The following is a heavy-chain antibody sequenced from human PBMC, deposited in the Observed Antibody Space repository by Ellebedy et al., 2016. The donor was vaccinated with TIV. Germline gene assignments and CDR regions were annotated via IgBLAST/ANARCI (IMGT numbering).Heavy chain of an antibody. D-gene: IGHD4-17*01. Sequence: GESLKISCAASGFSFRSYWMTWVRQAPGKGLEWVANINQDATKTFYVDSVEGRFTISRDNAKNSLFLQMNSLRAEDTAVYYCATDGSYGDYLSPAHAFVMWGQGTLVSVSS. J-gene: IGHJ3*02. CDR3: ATDGSYGDYLSPAHAFVM. V-gene: IGHV3-7*01. CDR1: GFSFRSYW. CDR2: INQDATKT.